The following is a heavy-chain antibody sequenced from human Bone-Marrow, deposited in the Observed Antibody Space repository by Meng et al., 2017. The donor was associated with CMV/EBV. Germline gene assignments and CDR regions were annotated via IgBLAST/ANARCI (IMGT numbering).Heavy chain of an antibody. V-gene: IGHV4-38-2*02. Sequence: GSLRLSCTVSGYSISSGYYWGWIRQPPGKGLEWIGSIYHSGSTYYNPSLKSRVTISVDTSKNQFSLKLSSVTAADTAVYYCARVGSLFSSSSDYWFDPWGQGPLVTFYS. J-gene: IGHJ5*02. CDR3: ARVGSLFSSSSDYWFDP. CDR1: GYSISSGYY. CDR2: IYHSGST. D-gene: IGHD6-6*01.